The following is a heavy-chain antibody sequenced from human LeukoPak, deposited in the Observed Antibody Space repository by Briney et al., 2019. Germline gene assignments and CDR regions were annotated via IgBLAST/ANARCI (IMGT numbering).Heavy chain of an antibody. V-gene: IGHV3-30*18. D-gene: IGHD6-19*01. J-gene: IGHJ4*02. CDR1: GYTFSRYG. Sequence: PGRSLRLSCAASGYTFSRYGMHWVRQAPGKGLEWVAVISHDGSNKDCADSVKGRFTISRDNSKDTLHLQMNSLRNEDTAEYYCAKELGLYSSGWETDYWGQGTLVTVSA. CDR2: ISHDGSNK. CDR3: AKELGLYSSGWETDY.